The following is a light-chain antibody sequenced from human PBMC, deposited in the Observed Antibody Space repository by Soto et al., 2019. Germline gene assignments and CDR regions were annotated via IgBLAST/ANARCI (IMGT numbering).Light chain of an antibody. CDR1: QSVSFSY. CDR3: QQYGSSPGT. Sequence: EIVLTQSPGTLSLSPGERATLSCWASQSVSFSYLAWYQQKPGQPPRLLIYGASSRAAGIPNRFSGSGSGTDFTLTISRLEPEDFAVYYCQQYGSSPGTFGQGTKVEI. J-gene: IGKJ2*01. V-gene: IGKV3-20*01. CDR2: GAS.